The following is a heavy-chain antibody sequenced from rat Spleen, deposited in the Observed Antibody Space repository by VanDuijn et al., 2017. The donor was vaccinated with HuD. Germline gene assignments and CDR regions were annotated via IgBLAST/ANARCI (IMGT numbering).Heavy chain of an antibody. CDR1: GFTFSNYD. J-gene: IGHJ3*01. V-gene: IGHV5-25*01. CDR2: ITDTGGST. D-gene: IGHD4-3*01. CDR3: ARQDTSGYSNWFAY. Sequence: EVQLVESGGGLVQPGRSMKLSCAASGFTFSNYDMAWVRQAPKKGLEWVASITDTGGSTYYPDSVKGRFTISRDNAKSTLYLQMNSLRSEDTATYFCARQDTSGYSNWFAYWGQGTLVTVSS.